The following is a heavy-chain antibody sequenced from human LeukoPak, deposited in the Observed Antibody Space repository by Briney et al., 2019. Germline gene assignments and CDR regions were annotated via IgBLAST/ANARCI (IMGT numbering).Heavy chain of an antibody. CDR1: GFTFSSYT. D-gene: IGHD3-10*01. CDR3: AKADRGWGVISKD. J-gene: IGHJ4*02. V-gene: IGHV3-23*01. Sequence: GGSLRLSCAASGFTFSSYTMNWVRQAPGKGLEWVSAIGGSSDFTYYAEYVKGRFTTSRDNSKETLYLQMNSLRAEDTAVYYCAKADRGWGVISKDWGQGTLVTVSS. CDR2: IGGSSDFT.